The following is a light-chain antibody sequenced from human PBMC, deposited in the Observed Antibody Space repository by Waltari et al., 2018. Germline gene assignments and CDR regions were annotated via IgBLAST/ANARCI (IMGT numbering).Light chain of an antibody. CDR1: RSNIGDYY. J-gene: IGLJ3*02. V-gene: IGLV1-51*01. Sequence: QSVLTQPPSISAAAGQTVTISCSGTRSNIGDYYVSWYQQVPETAPKILIYDNFKRPSCVSDRFAGSKSGTSATLVITGLQTGDEADYFYGTWDVSLTAWVFGGGTRLSVL. CDR2: DNF. CDR3: GTWDVSLTAWV.